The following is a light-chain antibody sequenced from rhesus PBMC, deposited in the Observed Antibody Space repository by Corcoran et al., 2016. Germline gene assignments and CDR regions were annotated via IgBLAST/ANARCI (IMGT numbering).Light chain of an antibody. CDR1: QDISNY. J-gene: IGKJ1*01. Sequence: DIQMTQSPSSLSASVGDTVTITCRASQDISNYLSWYQQNPGKAQKPLSYYASNLGSGVPSRFIGSGSGTDFNLTISSIQPEDFATYYCQQQNTYPRTFGQGTKVEIK. CDR2: YAS. CDR3: QQQNTYPRT. V-gene: IGKV1S3*01.